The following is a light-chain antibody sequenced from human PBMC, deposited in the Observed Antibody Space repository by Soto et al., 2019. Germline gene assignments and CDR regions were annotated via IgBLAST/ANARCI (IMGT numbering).Light chain of an antibody. CDR1: QSISSY. V-gene: IGKV1-39*01. J-gene: IGKJ3*01. Sequence: DIHMTQSPSSLSASVVYRVTITCRASQSISSYLNWYQQKPGKAPKLLIYAASSLQSGVPSRFSGSGSGTDFTLTISSLQPEDFATYYCQQSYSTPFTFGPGTKVDIK. CDR2: AAS. CDR3: QQSYSTPFT.